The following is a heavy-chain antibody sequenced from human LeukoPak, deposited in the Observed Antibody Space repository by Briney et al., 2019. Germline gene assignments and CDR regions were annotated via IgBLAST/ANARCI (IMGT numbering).Heavy chain of an antibody. CDR3: ARGVPNRYDFWGGQPRYYFDY. Sequence: SVKVSCKASGGTFSSYAISWVRQAPGQGLEWMGGIIPIFGTANYAQKFQGRVMITADESTSTAYMELSSLRSEDTAVYYCARGVPNRYDFWGGQPRYYFDYWGQGTLVTVSS. D-gene: IGHD3-3*01. CDR1: GGTFSSYA. V-gene: IGHV1-69*13. CDR2: IIPIFGTA. J-gene: IGHJ4*02.